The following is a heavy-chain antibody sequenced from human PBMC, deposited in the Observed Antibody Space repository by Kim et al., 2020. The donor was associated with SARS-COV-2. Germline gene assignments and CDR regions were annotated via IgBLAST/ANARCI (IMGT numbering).Heavy chain of an antibody. V-gene: IGHV4-34*01. D-gene: IGHD3-10*01. J-gene: IGHJ6*02. Sequence: PSLKSRVTISVDTSKNQFSLKLSSVTAADTAVYYCARNYGLYYYYYGMDVWGQGTTVTVSS. CDR3: ARNYGLYYYYYGMDV.